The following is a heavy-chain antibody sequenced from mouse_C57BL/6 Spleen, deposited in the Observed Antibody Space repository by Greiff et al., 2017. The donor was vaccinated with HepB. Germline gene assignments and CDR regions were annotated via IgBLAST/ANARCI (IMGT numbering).Heavy chain of an antibody. Sequence: VQLQESGAELARPGASVKMSCKASGYTFPSYTMHWVKQRPGQGLEWIGYINPSSGYTKYNQKFKDKATLTADKSSSTAYMQLSSRTSEDSAVYYCARGNSNYGWFAYWGQGTLVTVSA. J-gene: IGHJ3*01. CDR1: GYTFPSYT. CDR3: ARGNSNYGWFAY. D-gene: IGHD2-5*01. CDR2: INPSSGYT. V-gene: IGHV1-4*01.